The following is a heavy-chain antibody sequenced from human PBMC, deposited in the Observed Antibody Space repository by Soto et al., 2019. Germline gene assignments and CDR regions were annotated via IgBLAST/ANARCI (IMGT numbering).Heavy chain of an antibody. CDR1: GGTFSSYA. CDR2: IIPIFGTA. J-gene: IGHJ4*02. CDR3: AREVAASHFDY. D-gene: IGHD6-25*01. V-gene: IGHV1-69*13. Sequence: SVKVSCKASGGTFSSYAISWVRQAPGQGLERMGGIIPIFGTANYAQKFQGRVTITADESTSTAYMERSSLRSEDTAVYYCAREVAASHFDYWGQGTLVTVSS.